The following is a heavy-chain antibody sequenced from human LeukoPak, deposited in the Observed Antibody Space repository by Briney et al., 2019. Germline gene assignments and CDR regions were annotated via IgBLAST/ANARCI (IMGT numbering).Heavy chain of an antibody. CDR2: ISSDGSNR. J-gene: IGHJ6*02. Sequence: QPGGSLRLSCAASGFTFSNYGMHWVRQAPGKGLEWVAIISSDGSNRYYADSVKGRFTISRDNSKNTLYLQMNSLRAGDTAVYSCAKSPGGFYYGMDVWGQGTTVTVSS. D-gene: IGHD1-1*01. CDR3: AKSPGGFYYGMDV. V-gene: IGHV3-30*18. CDR1: GFTFSNYG.